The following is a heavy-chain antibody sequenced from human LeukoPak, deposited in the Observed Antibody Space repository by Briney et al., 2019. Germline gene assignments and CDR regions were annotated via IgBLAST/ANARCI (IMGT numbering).Heavy chain of an antibody. V-gene: IGHV3-30*03. D-gene: IGHD1-20*01. CDR1: GFTFSSYG. CDR2: ISYDGSNK. CDR3: ARDRMIGTNTNWFDP. Sequence: GGSLRLSCAASGFTFSSYGMHWVRQAPGKGLEWVAVISYDGSNKYYADSVKGRFTISRDNSKNTLYLQMNSLRAEDTAVYYCARDRMIGTNTNWFDPWGQGTLVTVSS. J-gene: IGHJ5*02.